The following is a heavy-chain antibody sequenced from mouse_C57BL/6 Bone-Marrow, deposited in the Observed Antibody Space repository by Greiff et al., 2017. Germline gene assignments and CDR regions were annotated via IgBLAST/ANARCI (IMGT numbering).Heavy chain of an antibody. CDR3: ARAPYYYGSSFYYAMDY. V-gene: IGHV1-81*01. J-gene: IGHJ4*01. Sequence: VQLQASGAELARPGASVKLSCKASGYTFTSYGISWVKQRTGQGLEWIGELYPRSGNTYYNEKFKGKATLAADKSSRTAYIELRSLTSEDSAVYFCARAPYYYGSSFYYAMDYWGQGTSGTVSS. D-gene: IGHD1-1*01. CDR1: GYTFTSYG. CDR2: LYPRSGNT.